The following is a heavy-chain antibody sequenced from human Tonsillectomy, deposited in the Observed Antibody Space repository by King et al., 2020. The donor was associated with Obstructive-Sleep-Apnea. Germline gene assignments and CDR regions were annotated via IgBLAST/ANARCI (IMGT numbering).Heavy chain of an antibody. D-gene: IGHD4-17*01. V-gene: IGHV3-43D*03. Sequence: VQLVESGGVVVQPGGSLRLSCAASGFTFDDYAMHWVRQAPGKGLEWVSLITWDGGSTYYADSVKGRFTISRDNSKNSLYLQMNSLRAEDTALYYCAKDNAIYGDYTTEYFQHWGQGTLVSVSS. J-gene: IGHJ1*01. CDR2: ITWDGGST. CDR3: AKDNAIYGDYTTEYFQH. CDR1: GFTFDDYA.